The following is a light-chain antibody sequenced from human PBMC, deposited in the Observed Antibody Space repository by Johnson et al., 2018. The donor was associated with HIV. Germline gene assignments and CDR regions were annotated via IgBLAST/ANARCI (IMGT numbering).Light chain of an antibody. CDR2: DND. CDR1: SSNIGNNF. Sequence: QSVLTQPPSVSAAPGQRVTRSYSGSSSNIGNNFVSWFRQLPLRAPKVLIYDNDKRPSGIPERFSASKSGTSATLGITGLQPGDEADYYCGTWDSSLSAGVFGTGTWVTVL. CDR3: GTWDSSLSAGV. V-gene: IGLV1-51*01. J-gene: IGLJ1*01.